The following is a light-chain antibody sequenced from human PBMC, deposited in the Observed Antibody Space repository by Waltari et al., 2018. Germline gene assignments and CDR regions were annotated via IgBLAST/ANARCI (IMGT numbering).Light chain of an antibody. V-gene: IGLV2-11*02. CDR2: DVS. CDR3: CSYAGIWV. Sequence: QSALTQPRAVSGSPGQSVTISCPRTGSDVGEFISVSWYQQHPGKAPKLVIFDVSKRPSGVPDRFSGSKSGTSASLTVSGLQAEDEADYYCCSYAGIWVFGGGTKLTVL. J-gene: IGLJ3*02. CDR1: GSDVGEFIS.